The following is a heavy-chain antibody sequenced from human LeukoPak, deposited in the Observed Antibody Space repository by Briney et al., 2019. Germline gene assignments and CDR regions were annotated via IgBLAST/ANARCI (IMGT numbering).Heavy chain of an antibody. CDR3: ARRDSSGYPYYYYYNMDV. CDR1: GYSFTSYW. Sequence: GESLKISCQGSGYSFTSYWIGWVRQMHGKGLEWMGIIYPGDSDTRYSPSFQGQVTISADKSISTAYLQWSSLKASDTAMYYCARRDSSGYPYYYYYNMDVWGQGTTVTVSS. CDR2: IYPGDSDT. J-gene: IGHJ6*02. V-gene: IGHV5-51*01. D-gene: IGHD3-22*01.